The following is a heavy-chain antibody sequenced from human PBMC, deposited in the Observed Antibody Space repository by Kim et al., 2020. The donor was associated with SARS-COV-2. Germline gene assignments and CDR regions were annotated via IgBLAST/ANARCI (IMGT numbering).Heavy chain of an antibody. V-gene: IGHV7-4-1*02. CDR2: INTNTGNP. CDR1: GYTFTSYA. D-gene: IGHD2-2*01. J-gene: IGHJ6*02. CDR3: ARDFEYCSSTSCYVQLYYYYGMDV. Sequence: ASVKVSCKASGYTFTSYAMNWVRQAPGQGLEWMGWINTNTGNPTYAQGFTGRFVFSLDTSVSTAYLQISSLKAEDTAVYYCARDFEYCSSTSCYVQLYYYYGMDVWGQGTTVTVSS.